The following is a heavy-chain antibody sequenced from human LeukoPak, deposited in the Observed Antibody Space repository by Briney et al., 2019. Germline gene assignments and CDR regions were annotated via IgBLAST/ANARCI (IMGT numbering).Heavy chain of an antibody. J-gene: IGHJ4*02. CDR1: GFNFSSYA. Sequence: GGSLRLSCAASGFNFSSYAMTWVRQAPGRGLEWLSTISGSGTTTYYVDSVKGRFTVSRDNSKNTLYLQMSSLRAGDTAVYYCAKAGHYGSGSYYSDYWGRGTLVTVSP. V-gene: IGHV3-23*01. D-gene: IGHD3-10*01. CDR3: AKAGHYGSGSYYSDY. CDR2: ISGSGTTT.